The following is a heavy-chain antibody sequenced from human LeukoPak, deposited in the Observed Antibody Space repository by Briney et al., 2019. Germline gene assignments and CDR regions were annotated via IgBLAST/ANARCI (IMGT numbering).Heavy chain of an antibody. V-gene: IGHV3-21*01. J-gene: IGHJ3*02. D-gene: IGHD6-19*01. CDR2: VSSSSSYI. Sequence: PSETLSLTCTVSVGSISSSSFYWGWVRQAPGKGLEWVSSVSSSSSYIYYADSVKGRFTISRHNAKISLYLQMNSLRAEDTAVYYCAKDQRNLAVADFDAFDIWGQGTMVTVSS. CDR3: AKDQRNLAVADFDAFDI. CDR1: VGSISSSS.